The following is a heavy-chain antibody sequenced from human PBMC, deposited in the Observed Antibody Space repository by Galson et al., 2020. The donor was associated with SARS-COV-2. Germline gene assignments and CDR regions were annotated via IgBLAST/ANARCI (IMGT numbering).Heavy chain of an antibody. D-gene: IGHD3-22*01. CDR3: VRPGYYDSSGYYVNDY. CDR1: RYTFTSQW. J-gene: IGHJ4*02. CDR2: IYPGDSDI. Sequence: GESLKISCKGPRYTFTSQWNGWVRQMPEKGLEWMGIIYPGDSDIRYSPSFQGQVTISADKSSSTAYLQWSSLKASDTAMYYCVRPGYYDSSGYYVNDYWGQGTLVTVSS. V-gene: IGHV5-51*01.